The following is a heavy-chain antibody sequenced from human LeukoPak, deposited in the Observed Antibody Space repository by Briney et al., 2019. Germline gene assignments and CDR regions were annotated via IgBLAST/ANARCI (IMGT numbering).Heavy chain of an antibody. D-gene: IGHD6-19*01. V-gene: IGHV3-7*01. J-gene: IGHJ4*02. CDR3: TRNSGWHRLDY. CDR1: GFTFSTYW. CDR2: IKEDGSQI. Sequence: GGSLRLSCTASGFTFSTYWMTWVRQAPGKGPEWVANIKEDGSQIGYGDAVKGRFTISRDNAKNSLFLQMNRLRADDMAVYYCTRNSGWHRLDYWGQGTLVTVPS.